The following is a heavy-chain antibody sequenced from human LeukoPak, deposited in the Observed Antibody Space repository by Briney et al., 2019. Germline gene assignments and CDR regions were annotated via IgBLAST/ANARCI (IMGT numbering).Heavy chain of an antibody. CDR2: ISSSSSYI. D-gene: IGHD3-10*01. Sequence: PGGSLRLSCAASGFTFSSYSMNWVRQAPGKGLEWVSSISSSSSYIYYADSVKGRFTISRDNAKNSLYLQMNSLRPEDTAVYYCARDATMVRGVMDVWGQGTTVTVSS. V-gene: IGHV3-21*01. CDR1: GFTFSSYS. J-gene: IGHJ6*02. CDR3: ARDATMVRGVMDV.